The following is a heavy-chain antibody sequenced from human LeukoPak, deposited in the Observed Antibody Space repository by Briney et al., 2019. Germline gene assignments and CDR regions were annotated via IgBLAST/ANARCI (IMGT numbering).Heavy chain of an antibody. CDR2: ISAYNGNT. V-gene: IGHV1-18*01. CDR3: ARLPYDSSGWLSYFDY. D-gene: IGHD3-22*01. Sequence: GASVKVSCKASGYTLSTYGISWVRQAPGQGLEWMGWISAYNGNTNYAQELQGRVTMTTDTSTSTAYMELRSLRSDDTAVYYCARLPYDSSGWLSYFDYWAREPWSPSPQ. CDR1: GYTLSTYG. J-gene: IGHJ4*02.